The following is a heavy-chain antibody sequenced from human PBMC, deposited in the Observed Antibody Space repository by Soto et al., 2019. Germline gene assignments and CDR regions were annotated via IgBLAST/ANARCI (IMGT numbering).Heavy chain of an antibody. CDR1: GDSVSNTRAA. CDR3: ARDPPAFHSAFNY. CDR2: TYYRFKWLH. V-gene: IGHV6-1*01. J-gene: IGHJ4*02. Sequence: SQTLSLTCAISGDSVSNTRAAWNWIRQSPSRGLEWLGRTYYRFKWLHDYAVSMKARLTISPDTSKNQFSLHLDSLTPEDTAMYYCARDPPAFHSAFNYWGQGTLVTVSS. D-gene: IGHD4-4*01.